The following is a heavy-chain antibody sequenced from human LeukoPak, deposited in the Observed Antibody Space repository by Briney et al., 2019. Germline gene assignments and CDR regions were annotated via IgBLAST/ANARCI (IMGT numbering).Heavy chain of an antibody. V-gene: IGHV4-30-4*01. CDR3: ARERRAGYCSSTSCQNGNWFDP. CDR2: IYYSGST. Sequence: SQTLSLTCTVSGGSISSGDYYWSWIRQPPGKGLEWIGYIYYSGSTYYNPSLKSRVTISVDTSKNQFSLKLSSATAADTAVYYCARERRAGYCSSTSCQNGNWFDPWGQGTLVTVSS. CDR1: GGSISSGDYY. D-gene: IGHD2-2*01. J-gene: IGHJ5*02.